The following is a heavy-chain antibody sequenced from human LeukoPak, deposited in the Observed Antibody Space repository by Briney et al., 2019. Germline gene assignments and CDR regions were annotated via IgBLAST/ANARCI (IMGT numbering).Heavy chain of an antibody. CDR1: GFTFSSDA. CDR2: ISGSGGST. D-gene: IGHD1-26*01. V-gene: IGHV3-23*01. Sequence: GSLRLSCASSGFTFSSDAMGWVRAAPGKGVGWVSGISGSGGSTYYADSVKGRFTISTDNSKNTLYLQMNSLRAEDTAVYYCAKDASGRAFDIWGQGTMVTVSS. J-gene: IGHJ3*02. CDR3: AKDASGRAFDI.